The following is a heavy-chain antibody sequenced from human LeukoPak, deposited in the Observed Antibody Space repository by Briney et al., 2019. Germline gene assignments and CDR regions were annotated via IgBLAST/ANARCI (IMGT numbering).Heavy chain of an antibody. CDR1: GGTFSSYA. J-gene: IGHJ5*02. Sequence: ASVKVSCKASGGTFSSYAISWVRQAPGQGLEWMGRIIPILGIANYAQKFQGRVTITADKSTSTAYMELSSLRSEDTAVYYCAREEGGYSYGYVRWFDPWGQGTLVTVSS. CDR3: AREEGGYSYGYVRWFDP. CDR2: IIPILGIA. D-gene: IGHD5-18*01. V-gene: IGHV1-69*04.